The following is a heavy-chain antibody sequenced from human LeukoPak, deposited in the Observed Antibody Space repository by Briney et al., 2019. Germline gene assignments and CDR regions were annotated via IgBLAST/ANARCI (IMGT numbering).Heavy chain of an antibody. CDR1: GGSFSGYY. V-gene: IGHV3-21*01. CDR2: ISSSSSYI. D-gene: IGHD1-14*01. J-gene: IGHJ6*02. Sequence: PSETLSLTCAVYGGSFSGYYWSWIRQPPGKGLEWVSSISSSSSYIYYADSVKGRFTISRDNAKNSLYLQMNSLRAEDTAVYYCARENRRMDVWGQGTTVTVSS. CDR3: ARENRRMDV.